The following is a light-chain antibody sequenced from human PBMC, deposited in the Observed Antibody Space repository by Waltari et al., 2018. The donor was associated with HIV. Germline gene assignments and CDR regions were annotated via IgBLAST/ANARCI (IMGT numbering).Light chain of an antibody. CDR1: QSVGSSY. CDR3: QQYGSSRST. V-gene: IGKV3-20*01. CDR2: GAS. Sequence: EIVLTQSPGTLSLSPGERATLACRASQSVGSSYVAWYQQKPGQAPRLLIYGASSRATGIPDRFSGSGSGTDFTLTISGLEPEDFAVYYCQQYGSSRSTFGQGTRLEIK. J-gene: IGKJ5*01.